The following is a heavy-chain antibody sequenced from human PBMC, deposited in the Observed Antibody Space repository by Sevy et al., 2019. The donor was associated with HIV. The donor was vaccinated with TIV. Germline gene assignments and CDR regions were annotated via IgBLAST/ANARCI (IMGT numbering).Heavy chain of an antibody. Sequence: GGSLRLSCEVSGFTFSSYSMNWVRQAPGKGLEWISYINSVSATIYYADSVKGRFTISRANANNSLYLQMNNLRVEDTAGYNCVTVGGYLPAAYFSYWGQGTPVTVSS. D-gene: IGHD5-12*01. J-gene: IGHJ4*02. CDR1: GFTFSSYS. V-gene: IGHV3-48*01. CDR2: INSVSATI. CDR3: VTVGGYLPAAYFSY.